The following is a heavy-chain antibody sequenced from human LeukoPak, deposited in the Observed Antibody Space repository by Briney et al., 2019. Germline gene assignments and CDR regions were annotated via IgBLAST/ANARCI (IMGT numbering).Heavy chain of an antibody. D-gene: IGHD5-12*01. CDR2: INPSGGST. CDR1: GYTFTSYY. J-gene: IGHJ6*02. V-gene: IGHV1-46*03. CDR3: ARFGYVFPRYYYYGMDV. Sequence: ASVKVSCKASGYTFTSYYMHWVRQAPGQGLEWMGIINPSGGSTSYAQKFQGRVTMTRDTSTSTVYTELSSLRSEDTAVYYCARFGYVFPRYYYYGMDVWGQGTTVTVSS.